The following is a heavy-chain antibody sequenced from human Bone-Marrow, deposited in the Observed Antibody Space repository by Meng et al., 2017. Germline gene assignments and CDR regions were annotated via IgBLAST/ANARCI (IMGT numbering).Heavy chain of an antibody. CDR2: ISWDGGST. V-gene: IGHV3-43*01. CDR3: ARDLGSPGYSYGHWFDP. J-gene: IGHJ5*02. Sequence: GGSLRLSCAASGFTFDDYTMHWVRQAPGKGLEWVSLISWDGGSTYYADSVKGRFTISRDNSKNSLYLQMNSLRSEDTALYHCARDLGSPGYSYGHWFDPWGQGTLVTVSS. CDR1: GFTFDDYT. D-gene: IGHD5-18*01.